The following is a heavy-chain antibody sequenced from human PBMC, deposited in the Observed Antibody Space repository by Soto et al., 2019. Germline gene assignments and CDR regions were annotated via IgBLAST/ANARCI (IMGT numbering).Heavy chain of an antibody. V-gene: IGHV1-18*01. J-gene: IGHJ5*02. Sequence: ASVKVSCKASGYTFANYGFSWVRQAPGQGLEWMGWISPYNGNTNYALKLQGRVTLTTDTSSNTAYMELRSLTSDDTAMYYCARDPHTHSEYGNNWFDPCGQGTLVTVSS. CDR3: ARDPHTHSEYGNNWFDP. CDR2: ISPYNGNT. CDR1: GYTFANYG. D-gene: IGHD4-17*01.